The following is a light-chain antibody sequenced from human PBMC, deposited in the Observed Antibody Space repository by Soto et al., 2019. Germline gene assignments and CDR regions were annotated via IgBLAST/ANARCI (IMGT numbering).Light chain of an antibody. J-gene: IGKJ1*01. Sequence: EIVLTQSPGTLSLSPGERATLSCRASQSLSRSLAWYQQKPGQAPRLLIYDASNRATDIRARFNGSRCGTDFPTTISLLSPEVFAVYCCQHSSNWPTFGQGTKVDIK. CDR1: QSLSRS. V-gene: IGKV3-11*01. CDR3: QHSSNWPT. CDR2: DAS.